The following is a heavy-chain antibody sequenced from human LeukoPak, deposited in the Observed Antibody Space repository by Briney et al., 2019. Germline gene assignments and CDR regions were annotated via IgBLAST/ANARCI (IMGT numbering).Heavy chain of an antibody. J-gene: IGHJ4*02. CDR2: IYYSGST. Sequence: PLETLSLTCTVSGGSISSYYSSWIRQPPGKGLEWIGYIYYSGSTNYNPSLESRVTISVDTSKNQFSLKLSSVTAADTAVYYCARGFDFWSGKELWGQRTLVTVSS. CDR1: GGSISSYY. CDR3: ARGFDFWSGKEL. V-gene: IGHV4-59*01. D-gene: IGHD3-3*01.